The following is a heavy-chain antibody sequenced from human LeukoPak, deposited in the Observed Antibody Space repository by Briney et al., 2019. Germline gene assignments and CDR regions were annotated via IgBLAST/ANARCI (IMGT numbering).Heavy chain of an antibody. Sequence: TSETLSLTCTVSGGSISTYYWSWLRQPPGKGLEGIGYIYSSGSFNYNPSLKIRVTISVDTSKSQFSLKLSSVTAADTAVYYCARRSILDYWGQGTLVTVSS. CDR2: IYSSGSF. CDR1: GGSISTYY. J-gene: IGHJ4*02. CDR3: ARRSILDY. V-gene: IGHV4-59*01.